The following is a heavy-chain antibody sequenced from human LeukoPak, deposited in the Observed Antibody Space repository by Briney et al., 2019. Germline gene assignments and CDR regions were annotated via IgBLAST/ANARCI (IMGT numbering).Heavy chain of an antibody. D-gene: IGHD1-26*01. CDR1: GFTFINAW. J-gene: IGHJ4*02. CDR3: TTDGVGVEGATYDN. CDR2: IKAKAHGGTI. V-gene: IGHV3-15*01. Sequence: GGSLRLSCAASGFTFINAWMAWVRQALGKGLEWVGRIKAKAHGGTIEYAAPVKGRFTISRDDSKNTLYLQMNSLKTEDTAVYYCTTDGVGVEGATYDNWGQGTLVSVSS.